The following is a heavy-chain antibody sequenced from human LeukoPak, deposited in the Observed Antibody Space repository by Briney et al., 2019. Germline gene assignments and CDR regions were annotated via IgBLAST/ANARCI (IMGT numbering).Heavy chain of an antibody. CDR1: GFTFSSYG. J-gene: IGHJ4*02. D-gene: IGHD4-17*01. Sequence: GGSLRLSCAASGFTFSSYGMHWVRQAPGKGLEWVAVISYDGSNKYYADSVKGRFTISRDNSKNTLYLQMNSLGDEDTAVYYCARGYYGGYFLDYWGQGTLVTVSS. CDR2: ISYDGSNK. V-gene: IGHV3-30*03. CDR3: ARGYYGGYFLDY.